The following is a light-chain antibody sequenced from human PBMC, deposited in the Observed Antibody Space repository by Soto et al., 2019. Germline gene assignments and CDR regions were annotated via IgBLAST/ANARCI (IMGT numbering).Light chain of an antibody. Sequence: IQMTQSPSTLSASVGDRVTITGRASQSISSWLAWYQQKPVKSPELLIYAASGLQSGVPSRFSGSGSGTDFTLTITSLQPEDFATYYCQQSYSTPKTFGQGTKVDI. CDR2: AAS. J-gene: IGKJ1*01. CDR1: QSISSW. CDR3: QQSYSTPKT. V-gene: IGKV1-39*01.